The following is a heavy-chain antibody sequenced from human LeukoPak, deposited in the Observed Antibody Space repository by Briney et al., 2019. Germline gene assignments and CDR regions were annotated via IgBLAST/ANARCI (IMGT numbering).Heavy chain of an antibody. Sequence: GASVKVSCKASRYTFTSYGISWVRQAPGQGLEGMGWISAYNGNTHHAQKLQGRVTMTTDTSTSTAYMELRSLRSDDTAVYYCARPYYDSSAPPYDYWGQGTLVTVSS. CDR1: RYTFTSYG. CDR2: ISAYNGNT. V-gene: IGHV1-18*01. D-gene: IGHD3-22*01. CDR3: ARPYYDSSAPPYDY. J-gene: IGHJ4*02.